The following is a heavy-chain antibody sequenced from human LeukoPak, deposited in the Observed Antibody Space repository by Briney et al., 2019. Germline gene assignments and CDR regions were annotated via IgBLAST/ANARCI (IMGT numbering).Heavy chain of an antibody. V-gene: IGHV3-74*01. D-gene: IGHD2-2*01. CDR1: GFTFSSYW. CDR2: INSDGSST. Sequence: GGSLRLSCAASGFTFSSYWMHWVRQAPGKGLVWVSRINSDGSSTSYADSVKGRFTISRDNSKNTLYLQMNSLRAEDTAVYYCAKDGGYQLPQGAFDIWGQGTMVTVSS. J-gene: IGHJ3*02. CDR3: AKDGGYQLPQGAFDI.